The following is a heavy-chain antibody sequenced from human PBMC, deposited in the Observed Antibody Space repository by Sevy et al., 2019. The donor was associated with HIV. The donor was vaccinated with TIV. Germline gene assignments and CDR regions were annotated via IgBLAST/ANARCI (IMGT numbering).Heavy chain of an antibody. CDR1: GFTFSSYA. D-gene: IGHD3-9*01. J-gene: IGHJ4*02. CDR3: AKAWDEDYDILTGYYSPLDY. CDR2: ISGSGGIT. Sequence: GGSLRLSCAASGFTFSSYAMSWVRQAPGKGLEWVSAISGSGGITYYADSVKGRFTISRDNSKNTLYLQMNSLRAEDTAVYYCAKAWDEDYDILTGYYSPLDYWGQGTLVTVSS. V-gene: IGHV3-23*01.